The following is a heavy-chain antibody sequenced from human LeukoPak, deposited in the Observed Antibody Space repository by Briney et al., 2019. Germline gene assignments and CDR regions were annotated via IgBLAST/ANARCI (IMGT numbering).Heavy chain of an antibody. J-gene: IGHJ4*02. Sequence: GGSLRLSCAASGFTFSTYWMHWVRQDPGKGLVWVSRISSDASITSYADPVKGRFTISRDNSKNTLYLQMNSLRTEDTAVYYCAKRKEPTQVFDYWGQGTLVTVSS. CDR3: AKRKEPTQVFDY. V-gene: IGHV3-74*01. CDR2: ISSDASIT. D-gene: IGHD1-14*01. CDR1: GFTFSTYW.